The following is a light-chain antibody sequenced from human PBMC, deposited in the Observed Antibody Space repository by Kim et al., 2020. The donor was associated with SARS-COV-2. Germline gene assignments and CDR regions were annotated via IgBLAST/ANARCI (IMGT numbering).Light chain of an antibody. J-gene: IGKJ4*01. V-gene: IGKV3D-15*01. CDR2: GAS. Sequence: EIVMTQSPATLSVSPGERATLSCRASQSVSSNLAWYQQKPGQPPRLLISGASTRATGIPARFSGSGAGTEFTLTISSLQSEDFAVYYCQQYSDWHLTFGGGTKVDIK. CDR1: QSVSSN. CDR3: QQYSDWHLT.